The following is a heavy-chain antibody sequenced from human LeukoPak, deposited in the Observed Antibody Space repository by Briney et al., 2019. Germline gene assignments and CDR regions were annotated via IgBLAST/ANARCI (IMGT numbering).Heavy chain of an antibody. V-gene: IGHV1-69*13. Sequence: SVKVSCKASGGTFSSYAISWVRQAPGQGLEWMGGIIPIFGTANYAQKFQGRVTITADESTSTAYMELRSLRSDDTAVYYCARGGSGWTSDYWGQGTLVTVSS. D-gene: IGHD6-19*01. J-gene: IGHJ4*02. CDR2: IIPIFGTA. CDR3: ARGGSGWTSDY. CDR1: GGTFSSYA.